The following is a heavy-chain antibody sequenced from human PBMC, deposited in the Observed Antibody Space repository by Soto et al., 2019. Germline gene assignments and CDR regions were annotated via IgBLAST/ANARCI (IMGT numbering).Heavy chain of an antibody. CDR2: SIPLVDRV. Sequence: QVQLVQSGAEVKKPGSSVKISCQASGGTFSTSTISWVRQAPGQGLEWMGRSIPLVDRVIYAHNFQGRVTMTADKSTNTVYMEMFSLRSDDTAVYYCARAVAGTSILDSWGQGTLVTVSS. CDR3: ARAVAGTSILDS. CDR1: GGTFSTST. D-gene: IGHD6-19*01. V-gene: IGHV1-69*04. J-gene: IGHJ4*02.